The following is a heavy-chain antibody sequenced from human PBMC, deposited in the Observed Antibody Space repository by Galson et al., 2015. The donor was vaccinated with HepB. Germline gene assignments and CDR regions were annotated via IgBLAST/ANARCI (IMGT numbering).Heavy chain of an antibody. CDR2: ISYDGGHQ. D-gene: IGHD3-10*01. Sequence: SLRLSCAASGFTFSPYAMHWGRQAPGKGLEWVGIISYDGGHQYYGDSVKGRFTISRDNSKNTLYLQMHSLRGTDTAVYYCARDSGWYVDLWGRGTLLTVSS. CDR3: ARDSGWYVDL. CDR1: GFTFSPYA. V-gene: IGHV3-30*03. J-gene: IGHJ2*01.